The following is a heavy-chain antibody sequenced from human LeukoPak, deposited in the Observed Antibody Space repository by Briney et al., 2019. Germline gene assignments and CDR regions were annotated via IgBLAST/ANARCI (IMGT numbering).Heavy chain of an antibody. J-gene: IGHJ4*02. Sequence: SETLSLTCSVSGGSMTNLYWTWIRQPPGKGLEWIGDIYDSGSTRYNTSLESRVTISVDTSKNQFSLKLSSVTAADTAFYYCARVPYGGSASLFDYWGQGTLVTVSS. CDR3: ARVPYGGSASLFDY. CDR1: GGSMTNLY. D-gene: IGHD6-6*01. CDR2: IYDSGST. V-gene: IGHV4-59*01.